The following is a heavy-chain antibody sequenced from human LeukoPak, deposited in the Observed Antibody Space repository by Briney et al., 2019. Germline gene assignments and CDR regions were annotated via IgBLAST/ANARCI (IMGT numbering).Heavy chain of an antibody. CDR2: IFYSGST. D-gene: IGHD3-16*02. V-gene: IGHV4-59*08. J-gene: IGHJ5*02. CDR1: GGSISNYY. CDR3: ARHIVGGLGWFDP. Sequence: PSETLSLTCTVSGGSISNYYWSWIRQPPGKGLEWIGYIFYSGSTNYNPSLKSRVTISVDTSKNQFSMKLSSVTAADTAVYYCARHIVGGLGWFDPWGQGTLVTVSS.